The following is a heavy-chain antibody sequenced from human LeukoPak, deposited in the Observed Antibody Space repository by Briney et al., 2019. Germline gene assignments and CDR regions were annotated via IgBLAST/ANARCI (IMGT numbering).Heavy chain of an antibody. V-gene: IGHV1-2*02. Sequence: ASVKVSCKASGYTFTGYYMHWVRQAPGQGLEWMGWINPNSGGTNYAQKFQGRVTMTRDTSISTAYMELSRLRSDDTAVYYCARTPPKYYDFWSGYQYYFDYWGQGTLVTVSS. CDR2: INPNSGGT. D-gene: IGHD3-3*01. CDR1: GYTFTGYY. J-gene: IGHJ4*02. CDR3: ARTPPKYYDFWSGYQYYFDY.